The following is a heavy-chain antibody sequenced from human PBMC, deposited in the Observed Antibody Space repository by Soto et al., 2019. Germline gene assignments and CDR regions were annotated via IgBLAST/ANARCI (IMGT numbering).Heavy chain of an antibody. Sequence: GGSLRLSCETSGFSFSVYGMHWVRQAPGKGLEWVAVIWYDASKQFYAASVEGRFTISRDNSKAILYLQMNSLRAEDTAVYYCAAWAEGATEVHWGQGTLVTVSS. CDR2: IWYDASKQ. CDR3: AAWAEGATEVH. V-gene: IGHV3-33*01. D-gene: IGHD2-15*01. CDR1: GFSFSVYG. J-gene: IGHJ4*02.